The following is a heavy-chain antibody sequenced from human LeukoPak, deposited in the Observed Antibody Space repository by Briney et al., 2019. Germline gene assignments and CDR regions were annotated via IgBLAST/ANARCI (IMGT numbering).Heavy chain of an antibody. CDR3: ARVDSSWGYYYYYYMDV. J-gene: IGHJ6*03. V-gene: IGHV1-18*04. CDR1: GYTFTGYY. Sequence: ASVKVSCKASGYTFTGYYMHWVRQAPGQGLEWMGWISAYNGNTNYAQKLQGRVTMTTDASTSTAYMELRSLRSDDTAVYYCARVDSSWGYYYYYYMDVWGKGTTVTVSS. CDR2: ISAYNGNT. D-gene: IGHD6-6*01.